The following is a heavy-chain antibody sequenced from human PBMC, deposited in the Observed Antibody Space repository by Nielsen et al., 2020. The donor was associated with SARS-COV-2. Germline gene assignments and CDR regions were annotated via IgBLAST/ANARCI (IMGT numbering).Heavy chain of an antibody. D-gene: IGHD1-1*01. CDR3: ARLSAGTTRGVYYYYYGMDV. Sequence: VRQMPGKGLEWMGIIYPGDSDTRYSPSFQGQVTISADKSTSTAYLQWSSLKASDTSMYYCARLSAGTTRGVYYYYYGMDVLGQGTTVTVSS. CDR2: IYPGDSDT. V-gene: IGHV5-51*01. J-gene: IGHJ6*02.